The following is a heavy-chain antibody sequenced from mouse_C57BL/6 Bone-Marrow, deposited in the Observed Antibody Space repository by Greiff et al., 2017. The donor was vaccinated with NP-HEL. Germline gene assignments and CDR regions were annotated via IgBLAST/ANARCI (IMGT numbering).Heavy chain of an antibody. D-gene: IGHD3-1*01. J-gene: IGHJ2*01. CDR3: ASPSGSYYFDY. V-gene: IGHV1-7*01. CDR2: INPSTGYT. CDR1: GYTFTSYW. Sequence: QVQLQQSGAELAKPGASVKMSCKASGYTFTSYWMHWVKQRPGQGLEWIGYINPSTGYTAYNQKFKDKATLTADKSSSTAYMQLSSLTSEDSAVYYCASPSGSYYFDYWGQGTTLTVSS.